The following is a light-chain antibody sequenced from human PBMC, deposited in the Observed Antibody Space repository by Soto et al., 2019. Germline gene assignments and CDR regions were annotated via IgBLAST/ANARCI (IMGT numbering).Light chain of an antibody. J-gene: IGKJ2*01. CDR1: QSIFNY. CDR3: QQSYSTSYS. Sequence: DIQMTQSPSTLSASVGDRVTITCRASQSIFNYLNWYQKKQGKAPELLISSASSLQGGFPSRFSGSGSGTDFTLTITSMHSADSPTYYCQQSYSTSYSFGQGTKVDIK. V-gene: IGKV1-39*01. CDR2: SAS.